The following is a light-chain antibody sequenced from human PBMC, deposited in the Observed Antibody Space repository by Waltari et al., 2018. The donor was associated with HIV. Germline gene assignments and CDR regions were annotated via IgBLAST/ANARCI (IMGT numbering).Light chain of an antibody. CDR1: NIGRKN. CDR3: HVWDRATGV. CDR2: RNT. J-gene: IGLJ1*01. Sequence: SYELTQPLSVPVALGQTARITCGGDNIGRKNVHWYQQKPGNAPVLVIYRNTNRPPGIPERFSGSNSGNTATLTITRAQVGDEADYYCHVWDRATGVFGTGTTVTVL. V-gene: IGLV3-9*01.